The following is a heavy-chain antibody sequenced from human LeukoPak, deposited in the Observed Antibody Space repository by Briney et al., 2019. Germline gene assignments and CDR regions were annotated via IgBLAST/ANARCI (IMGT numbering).Heavy chain of an antibody. J-gene: IGHJ4*02. Sequence: QAGESLRLSCAASGFTFSSYAMSWVRQAPGKGLEWVSAISGSGGSTYYADSVKGRFTISRDNSKNTLYLQMNSLRAEDTAVYYCAKVDTMIVIEDTYFDYWGQGTLVTVSS. CDR1: GFTFSSYA. D-gene: IGHD3-22*01. V-gene: IGHV3-23*01. CDR2: ISGSGGST. CDR3: AKVDTMIVIEDTYFDY.